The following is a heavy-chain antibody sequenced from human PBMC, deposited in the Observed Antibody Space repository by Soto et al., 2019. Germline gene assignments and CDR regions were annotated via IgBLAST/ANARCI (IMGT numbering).Heavy chain of an antibody. J-gene: IGHJ5*02. V-gene: IGHV4-31*03. Sequence: SETLSLTCTVSGGSISSGGYYWSWIRQHPGKGLEWIGYIYYSGSTYYNPSLKSRVTISVDTSKNQFSLKLSSVTAADTAVYYRPSLGPVVVPAASGSGWSCWFDPWAQGTLVTVSS. D-gene: IGHD2-2*01. CDR1: GGSISSGGYY. CDR2: IYYSGST. CDR3: PSLGPVVVPAASGSGWSCWFDP.